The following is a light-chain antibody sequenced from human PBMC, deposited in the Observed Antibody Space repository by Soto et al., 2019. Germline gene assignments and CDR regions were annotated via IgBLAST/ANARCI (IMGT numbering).Light chain of an antibody. CDR2: GAS. Sequence: EIVLTQSPGTLSLSPGERATLSCRASQSVSSTYLVWYQQKPGQTPRLLIYGASSMATGIPDRFSGSGSGTHFTLTIGRLEPEDFAVYYCQQCGSSAFTFGAAIKVDV. CDR3: QQCGSSAFT. CDR1: QSVSSTY. V-gene: IGKV3-20*01. J-gene: IGKJ3*01.